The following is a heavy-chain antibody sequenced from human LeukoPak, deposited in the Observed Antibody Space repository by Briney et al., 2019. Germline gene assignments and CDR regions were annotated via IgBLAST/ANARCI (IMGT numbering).Heavy chain of an antibody. CDR2: IYYSGST. CDR1: GGSISSYY. D-gene: IGHD4-17*01. J-gene: IGHJ4*02. Sequence: SETLSLTCTVSGGSISSYYWSWIRQPPGKGLEWIGYIYYSGSTNYNPSLKSRVTMSVDTSKNQFSLKLSSVTAADTAVYYCARVTGTVTRRSPLPDYWGQGTLVTVSS. CDR3: ARVTGTVTRRSPLPDY. V-gene: IGHV4-59*12.